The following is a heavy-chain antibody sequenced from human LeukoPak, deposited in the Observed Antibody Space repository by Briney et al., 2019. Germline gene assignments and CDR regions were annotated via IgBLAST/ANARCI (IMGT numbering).Heavy chain of an antibody. V-gene: IGHV4-30-4*01. CDR1: GGSISRGDYF. Sequence: SETLSLTCSVSGGSISRGDYFWRWIRQPPGMGLQWMGNISYSGSTSYNPSLKSRVTISVDTSKNQFSLKLSSVTAADTAVYYCARFDYTNGMDVWGQGTTVTVSS. D-gene: IGHD4-11*01. CDR3: ARFDYTNGMDV. CDR2: ISYSGST. J-gene: IGHJ6*02.